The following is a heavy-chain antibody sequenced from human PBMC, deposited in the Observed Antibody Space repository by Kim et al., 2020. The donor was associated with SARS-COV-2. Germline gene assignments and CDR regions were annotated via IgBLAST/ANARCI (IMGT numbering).Heavy chain of an antibody. CDR3: ARRRIAVAGYEFGLDV. Sequence: GGSLRLSCAASGFTLSSYDMHWVRQATGKGLEWVSAIGSAGDTYYPGSVKGRFTISRENAKNSLYLQMNSLRAGDTAVYYCARRRIAVAGYEFGLDVWGQGTTVTVSS. V-gene: IGHV3-13*01. CDR2: IGSAGDT. CDR1: GFTLSSYD. J-gene: IGHJ6*02. D-gene: IGHD6-19*01.